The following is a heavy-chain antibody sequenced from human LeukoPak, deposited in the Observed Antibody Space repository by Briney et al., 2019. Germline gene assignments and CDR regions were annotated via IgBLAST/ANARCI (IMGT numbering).Heavy chain of an antibody. D-gene: IGHD3-22*01. V-gene: IGHV1-2*06. CDR2: ISPKSGGA. Sequence: ASVKVSCKASGYKFADFYIHWVRQVPGQGLEWMGRISPKSGGANYAQKFYDRVTLTRDTSLNTVHLEVSSLRSDDSAIYFCPRANYDSSGYFGWGSDYYYYYMDVWGKGTTVTVSS. J-gene: IGHJ6*03. CDR1: GYKFADFY. CDR3: PRANYDSSGYFGWGSDYYYYYMDV.